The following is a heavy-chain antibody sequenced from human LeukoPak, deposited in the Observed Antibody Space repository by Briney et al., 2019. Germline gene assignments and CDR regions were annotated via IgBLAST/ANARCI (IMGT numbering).Heavy chain of an antibody. D-gene: IGHD3-10*02. Sequence: PSETLSLTCAASGGSISSGDYSWIWIRQRPGKGLEWIGYIHHTGNTFHNPSLKSRVTISVDRSKNQFSLRLTSVTAADTAVYYCARGFFVRENPGSWVDPRGQGTLVTVSP. J-gene: IGHJ5*02. CDR3: ARGFFVRENPGSWVDP. V-gene: IGHV4-30-2*01. CDR1: GGSISSGDYS. CDR2: IHHTGNT.